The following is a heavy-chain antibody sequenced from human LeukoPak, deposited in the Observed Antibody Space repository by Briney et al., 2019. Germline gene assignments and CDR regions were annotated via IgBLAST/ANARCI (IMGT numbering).Heavy chain of an antibody. J-gene: IGHJ6*02. Sequence: PGRSLRLSCAASGFTFSSYGMHWVRQAPGKGLEWVAVISYDGSNKYYADSVKGRFTISRDNSKNTLYLQMNSLRAEDTAVYYCAKDMGGGSRTYYDFWSFYYYGMDVWGQGTTVTVSS. CDR3: AKDMGGGSRTYYDFWSFYYYGMDV. CDR2: ISYDGSNK. V-gene: IGHV3-30*18. CDR1: GFTFSSYG. D-gene: IGHD3-3*01.